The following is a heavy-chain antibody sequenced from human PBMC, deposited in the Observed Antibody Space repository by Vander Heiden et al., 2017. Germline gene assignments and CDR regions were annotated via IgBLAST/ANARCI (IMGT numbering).Heavy chain of an antibody. V-gene: IGHV3-9*01. CDR3: AKAQGSSGTFLAY. J-gene: IGHJ4*02. Sequence: EVQLVESGGGLVQPDRSLRLSCAASGFTFDDYAMHWVRQGPGKGLEWVSGISWNSGSIGYADSVKGRFTISRDNAKNSLFLQMNSLRLEDTALYYCAKAQGSSGTFLAYWGQGTLVTVSS. CDR2: ISWNSGSI. CDR1: GFTFDDYA. D-gene: IGHD6-19*01.